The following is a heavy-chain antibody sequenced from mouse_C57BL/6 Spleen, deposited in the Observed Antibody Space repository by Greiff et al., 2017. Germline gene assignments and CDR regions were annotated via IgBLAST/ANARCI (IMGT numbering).Heavy chain of an antibody. V-gene: IGHV1-69*01. J-gene: IGHJ2*01. Sequence: QVQLQQSGAELVMPGASVKLSCKASGYTFTSYWMHWVKQRPGQGLEWIGEIDPSDSYTNYNQKFKGKSTLTVDKSSSTAYMQLSSLTSEDSAVYYCARVYGSSFYYFDYWGQGTTLTVSS. CDR1: GYTFTSYW. CDR2: IDPSDSYT. D-gene: IGHD1-1*01. CDR3: ARVYGSSFYYFDY.